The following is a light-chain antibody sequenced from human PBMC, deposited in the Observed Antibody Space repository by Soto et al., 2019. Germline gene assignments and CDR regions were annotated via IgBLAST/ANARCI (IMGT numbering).Light chain of an antibody. CDR2: AAS. J-gene: IGKJ1*01. CDR3: QQLNSYPPGT. CDR1: QGISRY. Sequence: IQLTQSPSSLSAYVGDRVTITCRASQGISRYLAWYQQKPGKAPNLLIRAASTLRSGVPARFSGSGSGTDFTLPISSLQPGDFVTYYCQQLNSYPPGTFGQGTKVEIK. V-gene: IGKV1-9*01.